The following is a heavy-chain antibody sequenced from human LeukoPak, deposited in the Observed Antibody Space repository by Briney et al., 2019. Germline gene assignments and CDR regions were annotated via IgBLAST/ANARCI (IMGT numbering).Heavy chain of an antibody. Sequence: SETLSLTCAVYGGSFSGYYWSWIRQPPGKGLEWIGEINHSGSTNYNPSLKSRVTISVDTSKNQFSLKLSSVTAADTAVYYCARGWSMVRGVTRFDPWGQGTLVTVSS. J-gene: IGHJ5*02. CDR3: ARGWSMVRGVTRFDP. CDR2: INHSGST. V-gene: IGHV4-34*01. CDR1: GGSFSGYY. D-gene: IGHD3-10*01.